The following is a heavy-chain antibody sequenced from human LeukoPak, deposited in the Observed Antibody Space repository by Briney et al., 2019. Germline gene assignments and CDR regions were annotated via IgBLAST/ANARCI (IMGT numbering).Heavy chain of an antibody. J-gene: IGHJ4*02. D-gene: IGHD6-19*01. Sequence: GGSLRLSCAASGFTFSSYSMNWVRQAPGKGLEWVSSISSSSSYIYYADSVKGRFTISRDNAKNSLYLQMNSLRAEDTAMYYCTTSPVPGIDYWGQGIQVTVSS. CDR1: GFTFSSYS. V-gene: IGHV3-21*03. CDR2: ISSSSSYI. CDR3: TTSPVPGIDY.